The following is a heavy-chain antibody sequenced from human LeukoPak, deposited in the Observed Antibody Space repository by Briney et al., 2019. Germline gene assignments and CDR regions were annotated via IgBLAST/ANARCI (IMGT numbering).Heavy chain of an antibody. CDR1: GYTFTSYD. CDR2: MNPNSGNT. CDR3: ATATADLAAAGTFGYYYYGMDV. Sequence: ASVKVSCKASGYTFTSYDINWVRQATGQGLEWMGWMNPNSGNTGYAQKFQGRVTITRNTSISTAYMELSSLRSEDTAVYYCATATADLAAAGTFGYYYYGMDVWGQGTTVTVSS. J-gene: IGHJ6*02. V-gene: IGHV1-8*03. D-gene: IGHD6-13*01.